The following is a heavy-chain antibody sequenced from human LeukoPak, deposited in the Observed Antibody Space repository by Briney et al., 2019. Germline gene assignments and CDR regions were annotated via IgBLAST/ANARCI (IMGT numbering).Heavy chain of an antibody. D-gene: IGHD2-2*03. Sequence: SETLSLTCSVSSGSMTDSFWSWFRQAPGKGFEWLGFIYPSGRTEYSPSLRSRVSFSVATSRMEATVRLSSVTASDTAVYYCTREGYNRSGYFLDFWGQGTLVTVSS. CDR3: TREGYNRSGYFLDF. V-gene: IGHV4-59*12. CDR2: IYPSGRT. CDR1: SGSMTDSF. J-gene: IGHJ4*02.